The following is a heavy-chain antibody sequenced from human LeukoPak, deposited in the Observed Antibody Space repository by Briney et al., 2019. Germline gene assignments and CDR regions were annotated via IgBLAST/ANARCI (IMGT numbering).Heavy chain of an antibody. CDR2: INHSGST. J-gene: IGHJ6*03. CDR3: ARRPYNYSYYYYMDV. CDR1: GGSFSGYY. V-gene: IGHV4-34*01. Sequence: SETLSLTCAVYGGSFSGYYWSWIRQPPGKGLEWIGEINHSGSTNYNPSLKSRVTISVDTSKNQFSLKLSSVTAADTAVYYCARRPYNYSYYYYMDVWGKGTTVTISS.